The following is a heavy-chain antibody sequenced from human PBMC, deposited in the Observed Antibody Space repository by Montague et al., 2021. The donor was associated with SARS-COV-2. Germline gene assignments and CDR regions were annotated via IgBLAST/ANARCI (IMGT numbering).Heavy chain of an antibody. V-gene: IGHV4-59*11. CDR1: GGSMSDHY. J-gene: IGHJ5*02. CDR2: IYYSGGI. Sequence: SETLSLTCTVSGGSMSDHYWAWIRQPPGKGLEWLAYIYYSGGINSNASLKSRLTMSVDTSKNQFSLQLRSMTPADTAVYFCARATSVRGAVSWFDPWGQGILVTVS. CDR3: ARATSVRGAVSWFDP. D-gene: IGHD3-10*01.